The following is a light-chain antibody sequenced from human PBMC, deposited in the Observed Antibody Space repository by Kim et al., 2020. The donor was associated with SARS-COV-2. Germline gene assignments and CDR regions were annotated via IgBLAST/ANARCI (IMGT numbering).Light chain of an antibody. V-gene: IGLV3-19*01. CDR1: SLRLYY. CDR2: DRD. CDR3: TSRDSSGNRLM. J-gene: IGLJ3*02. Sequence: ALGQISRIQCKRDSLRLYYASWYQQQPGPAPLLVIYDRDNRPSGIPDRFSGSTSGNTASLTITGAQAEDEADYYCTSRDSSGNRLMFGGGTQLTVL.